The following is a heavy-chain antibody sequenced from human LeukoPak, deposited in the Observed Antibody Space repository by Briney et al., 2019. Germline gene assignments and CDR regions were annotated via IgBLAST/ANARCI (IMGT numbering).Heavy chain of an antibody. Sequence: GASVKVSCKASGYTFTGYYMHWVRQAPGQGLEWMGWINPNSGGTNYAQKFQGRVTMTRDTSISTAYMELSRLRSDDTAVYYCARRKVRYCSSTSCPLPAFDIRGQGTMVTVSS. CDR2: INPNSGGT. CDR1: GYTFTGYY. CDR3: ARRKVRYCSSTSCPLPAFDI. D-gene: IGHD2-2*01. J-gene: IGHJ3*02. V-gene: IGHV1-2*02.